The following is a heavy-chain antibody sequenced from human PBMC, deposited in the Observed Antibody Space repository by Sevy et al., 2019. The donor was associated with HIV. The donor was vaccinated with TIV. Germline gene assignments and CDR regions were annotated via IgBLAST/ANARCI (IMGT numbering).Heavy chain of an antibody. CDR3: AKEPPASTPYFDY. J-gene: IGHJ4*02. CDR2: ISGSGGNT. V-gene: IGHV3-23*01. Sequence: GGSLRLSCAASGFTFSSYAMSWVRQAPGKGLEWVSAISGSGGNTYYADSVKGRFTISRDDSENTLYLQMNSLRAEDTALYYCAKEPPASTPYFDYWGQGTLVTVSS. CDR1: GFTFSSYA.